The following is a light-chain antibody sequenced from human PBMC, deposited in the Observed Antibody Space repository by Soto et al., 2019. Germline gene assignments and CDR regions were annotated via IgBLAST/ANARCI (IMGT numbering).Light chain of an antibody. CDR2: DAS. J-gene: IGKJ5*01. Sequence: EIVLTPSPATLSLSPGERATLSCRASQSVSSYLAWYQQKPGQAPRLLIYDASNRATGIPARFSGSGSGTDFTLTISSLEPEDFAVYYCQQRYNWITFGQGTRLEIK. CDR1: QSVSSY. CDR3: QQRYNWIT. V-gene: IGKV3-11*01.